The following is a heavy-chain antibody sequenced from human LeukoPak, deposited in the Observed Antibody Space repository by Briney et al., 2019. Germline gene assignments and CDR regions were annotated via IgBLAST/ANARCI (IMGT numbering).Heavy chain of an antibody. CDR3: ARANNDFWSGYYDFDY. J-gene: IGHJ4*02. CDR1: GFTFSSYS. Sequence: PGGSLRLSCAASGFTFSSYSMNWVRQAPGKGLEWVSSISSSSYIYYADSVKGRFTISRDNAKNSLYLQMNSLRAEDTAVYYCARANNDFWSGYYDFDYWGQGTLVTVSS. CDR2: ISSSSYI. D-gene: IGHD3-3*01. V-gene: IGHV3-21*01.